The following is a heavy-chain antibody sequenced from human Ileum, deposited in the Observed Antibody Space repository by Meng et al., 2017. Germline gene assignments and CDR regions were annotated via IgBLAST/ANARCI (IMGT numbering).Heavy chain of an antibody. Sequence: GGSLRLSCAASGFTFSNYAMSWVRQAPGKGLEWVSTISASDGSTYYADSVKGRFTISRDNSKNTLYLQMNSLRAEDTAVYNCAKKFHYGSGAYLYYFDYWGQGTLVTAPQ. V-gene: IGHV3-23*01. J-gene: IGHJ4*02. CDR1: GFTFSNYA. D-gene: IGHD3-10*01. CDR3: AKKFHYGSGAYLYYFDY. CDR2: ISASDGST.